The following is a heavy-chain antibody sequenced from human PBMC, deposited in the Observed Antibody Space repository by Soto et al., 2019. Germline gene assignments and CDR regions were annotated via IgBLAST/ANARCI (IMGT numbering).Heavy chain of an antibody. CDR2: IYYSGST. V-gene: IGHV4-59*01. D-gene: IGHD1-1*01. J-gene: IGHJ5*02. Sequence: PSETLSLTCTVSGGSISSYYWSWIRQPPGKGLEWIGYIYYSGSTNYNPSLKSRVTISVDTSKNQFSLKLSYVTAADTAVYYCARGARGSTWNNWFDPWGQGNLVTVSS. CDR3: ARGARGSTWNNWFDP. CDR1: GGSISSYY.